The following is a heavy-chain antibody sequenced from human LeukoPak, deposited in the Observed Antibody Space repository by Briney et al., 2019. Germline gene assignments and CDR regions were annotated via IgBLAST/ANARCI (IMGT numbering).Heavy chain of an antibody. CDR2: FSWDGVTT. CDR3: AKGGGGSEMDY. J-gene: IGHJ4*02. Sequence: GGSLRLSCAATGFTFDDYTMHWVRQPPGKGLEWVSLFSWDGVTTYYADSVEGRFTISRDSGKNSLYLQMNSLTTEDTAFYYCAKGGGGSEMDYWGQGTLLTVSS. CDR1: GFTFDDYT. V-gene: IGHV3-43*01. D-gene: IGHD1-26*01.